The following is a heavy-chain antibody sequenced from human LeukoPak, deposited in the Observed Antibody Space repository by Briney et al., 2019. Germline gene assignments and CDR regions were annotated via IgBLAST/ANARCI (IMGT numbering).Heavy chain of an antibody. V-gene: IGHV3-48*04. CDR2: ISSSSSTI. D-gene: IGHD3-9*01. J-gene: IGHJ3*02. CDR3: AREQTPLRYFDSNAFDI. CDR1: GFTFSSYS. Sequence: GGSLRLSCAASGFTFSSYSMNWVRQAPGKGLEWVSYISSSSSTIYYADSVKGRSTISRDNAKNSLYLQMNSLRAEDTAVYYCAREQTPLRYFDSNAFDIWGQGTMVTVSS.